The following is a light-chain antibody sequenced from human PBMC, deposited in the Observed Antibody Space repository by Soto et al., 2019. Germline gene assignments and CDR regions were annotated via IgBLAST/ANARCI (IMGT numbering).Light chain of an antibody. CDR3: QQYDIWPPYT. CDR1: QSVSSS. J-gene: IGKJ2*01. V-gene: IGKV3-15*01. Sequence: IVMTQSPATLSVSPGERATLSCRASQSVSSSLAWYQQKPDQAPRLLIYGASTRATGIPARFSGSGSGTEFTLTISSLQSEDFAIYYCQQYDIWPPYTFGQGTKVDIK. CDR2: GAS.